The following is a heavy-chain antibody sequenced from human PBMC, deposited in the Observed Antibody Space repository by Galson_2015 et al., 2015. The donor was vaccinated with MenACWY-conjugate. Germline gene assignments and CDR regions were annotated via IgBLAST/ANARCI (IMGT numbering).Heavy chain of an antibody. CDR1: GFTFNSYS. Sequence: SLRLSCAASGFTFNSYSMNWVRQAPGKGLEWVSYISSSSSTIYYADSVKGRFTISRDNAKNSLYLQMNSLRAEDTAVYYCAKDARVGESRTPGLWGQGSLVTVSS. J-gene: IGHJ1*01. CDR2: ISSSSSTI. CDR3: AKDARVGESRTPGL. V-gene: IGHV3-48*04. D-gene: IGHD3-3*01.